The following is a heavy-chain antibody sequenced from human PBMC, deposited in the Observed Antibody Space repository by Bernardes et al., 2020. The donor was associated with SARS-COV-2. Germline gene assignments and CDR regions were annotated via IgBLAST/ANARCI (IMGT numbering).Heavy chain of an antibody. J-gene: IGHJ4*02. V-gene: IGHV1-18*01. CDR1: GYIFNDYY. D-gene: IGHD1-7*01. CDR3: ARGDTYHWDYFFEY. CDR2: VSASNEKT. Sequence: VKVSCKASGYIFNDYYIHWVRQAPGQGLEWMGWVSASNEKTRYAQKFQGRVTMTTDTSMTTAYMELRSLTSDDTAIYYCARGDTYHWDYFFEYWGQGTRVPVSS.